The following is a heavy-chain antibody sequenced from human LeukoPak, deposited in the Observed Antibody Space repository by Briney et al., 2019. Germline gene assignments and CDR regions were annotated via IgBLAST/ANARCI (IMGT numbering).Heavy chain of an antibody. D-gene: IGHD3-10*01. CDR1: GFTFSSYA. J-gene: IGHJ4*02. CDR3: AKGLSGSGSYPPDY. Sequence: GGSLRLSCAASGFTFSSYAMSWVRQAPGKGLEWVSAISGSSGSTFYADSVKGRFTISRDNSKNTLYLQMNSLRAEDTAVYYCAKGLSGSGSYPPDYWGQGTLVTVSS. V-gene: IGHV3-23*01. CDR2: ISGSSGST.